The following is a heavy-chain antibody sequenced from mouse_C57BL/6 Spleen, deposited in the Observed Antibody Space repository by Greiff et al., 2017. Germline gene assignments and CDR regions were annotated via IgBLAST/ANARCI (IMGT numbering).Heavy chain of an antibody. J-gene: IGHJ1*03. V-gene: IGHV1-22*01. Sequence: DVQLQESGPELVKPGSSVQMSCKASGYTFTDYNIHWVKKSHGWSLDWIGYINPHNCGTSSNQKFKGKATLIVTKSSSTSYIERRSLTSEDSAVYDWARGLLRSDWYCDVRGTGATVTVSS. CDR1: GYTFTDYN. CDR3: ARGLLRSDWYCDV. D-gene: IGHD1-1*01. CDR2: INPHNCGT.